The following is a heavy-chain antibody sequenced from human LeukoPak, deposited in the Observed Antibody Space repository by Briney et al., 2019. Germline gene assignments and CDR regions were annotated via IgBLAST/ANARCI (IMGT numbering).Heavy chain of an antibody. Sequence: SETLSLTCTVSGGSISSSSYYWGWIRQPPGKGLEWIGSIYYSGSTYYNPSLKSRVTISVDTSKNQFSLKLSSVTAADTAVYYCARERFLEWLPLFDYWGQGTLVTVSS. D-gene: IGHD3-3*01. CDR3: ARERFLEWLPLFDY. CDR1: GGSISSSSYY. CDR2: IYYSGST. V-gene: IGHV4-39*07. J-gene: IGHJ4*02.